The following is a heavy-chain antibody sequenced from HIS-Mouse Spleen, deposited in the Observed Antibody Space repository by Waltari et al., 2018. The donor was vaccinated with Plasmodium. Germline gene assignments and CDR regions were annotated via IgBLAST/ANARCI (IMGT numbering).Heavy chain of an antibody. CDR1: GLHFSSHW. D-gene: IGHD3-3*01. Sequence: EVQLVESGGGLVQPGGSLRLSCAASGLHFSSHWLPWVRQATGKGLVWVSRINSHGSSTSYADSVKGRFTISRNNAKNTLYLQMNSLRAEDTAVYYCARVGDFWSGYCNDYWGQGTLVTVSS. CDR2: INSHGSST. CDR3: ARVGDFWSGYCNDY. J-gene: IGHJ4*02. V-gene: IGHV3-74*01.